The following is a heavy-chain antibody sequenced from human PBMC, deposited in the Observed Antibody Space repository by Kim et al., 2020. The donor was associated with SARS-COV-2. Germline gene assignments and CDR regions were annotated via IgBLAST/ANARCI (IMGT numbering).Heavy chain of an antibody. CDR3: ARDGRWFGELLGLDY. Sequence: EPVKGRFTISRDNAKNSLYLQMNSRRAEDTAVYYCARDGRWFGELLGLDYWGQGTLVTVSS. V-gene: IGHV3-7*01. D-gene: IGHD3-10*01. J-gene: IGHJ4*02.